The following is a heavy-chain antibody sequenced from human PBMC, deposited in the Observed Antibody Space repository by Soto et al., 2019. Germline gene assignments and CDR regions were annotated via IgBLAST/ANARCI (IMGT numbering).Heavy chain of an antibody. D-gene: IGHD1-26*01. V-gene: IGHV4-39*01. CDR1: GGSITSSSYY. J-gene: IGHJ5*02. CDR2: IYYSGST. CDR3: ATQEVGGTYVYTFDP. Sequence: ETLSLTCTVSGGSITSSSYYWGWIRQPPGKGLEWIGSIYYSGSTYYNPSLKSRVTISGDTSKNQFSLKLSSVTAADTAVYYCATQEVGGTYVYTFDPWGQGTLVTVSS.